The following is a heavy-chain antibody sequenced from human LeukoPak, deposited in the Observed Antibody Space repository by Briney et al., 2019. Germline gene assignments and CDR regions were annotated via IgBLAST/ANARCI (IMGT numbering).Heavy chain of an antibody. CDR3: ARDGGSGAFDI. D-gene: IGHD3-16*01. CDR2: INPSGSST. J-gene: IGHJ3*02. Sequence: ASVKVSCKASGYIFTNHYMHWVRQAPGQGLEWMGLINPSGSSTLYAEKFRGRIIMTRDVSTATDYMELSSLRSEDTAVYYCARDGGSGAFDIWGQGTMVTVSS. CDR1: GYIFTNHY. V-gene: IGHV1-46*01.